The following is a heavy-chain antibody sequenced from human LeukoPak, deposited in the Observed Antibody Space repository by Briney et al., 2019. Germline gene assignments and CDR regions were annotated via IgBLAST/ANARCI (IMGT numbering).Heavy chain of an antibody. CDR2: INPNSSGT. D-gene: IGHD3-9*01. CDR3: ARLGLDILTGYAYYGMDV. CDR1: GYTFTGYY. Sequence: ASVKVSCKASGYTFTGYYMHWVRQAPGQGLEWMGWINPNSSGTNYAQKFQGRVTMTRDTSISTAYMELSRLRSDDTAVYYCARLGLDILTGYAYYGMDVWGQGTTVTVS. V-gene: IGHV1-2*02. J-gene: IGHJ6*02.